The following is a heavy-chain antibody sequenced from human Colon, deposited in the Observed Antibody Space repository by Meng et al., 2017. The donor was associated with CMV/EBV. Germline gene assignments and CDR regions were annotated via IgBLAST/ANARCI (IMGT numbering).Heavy chain of an antibody. Sequence: GGSLRLSWSASGFTFSSYSINWVRQAPGKGLEWVSIIYGSGSPKAYAASVQGRFTISRDNSRNVVFLQMNNLRADDPGVYYCVKDRTPDGPFESDFWGPGTPVTVSS. CDR2: IYGSGSPK. CDR3: VKDRTPDGPFESDF. CDR1: GFTFSSYS. V-gene: IGHV3-23*03. D-gene: IGHD4-23*01. J-gene: IGHJ4*02.